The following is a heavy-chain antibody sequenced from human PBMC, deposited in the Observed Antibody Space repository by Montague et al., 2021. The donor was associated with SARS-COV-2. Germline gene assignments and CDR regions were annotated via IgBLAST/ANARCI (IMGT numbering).Heavy chain of an antibody. J-gene: IGHJ6*03. CDR2: INHSGST. V-gene: IGHV4-34*01. Sequence: SETLSLTCAVYGGSFSSYYWSWIRQPPGKGLEWIGEINHSGSTNXNPSLKSRVTISVDTSKNQFSLKLSSVTAADTAVYYCARARQDVVVPALGIGAYYYYYYMDVWGKGTTVTVSS. D-gene: IGHD2-2*01. CDR1: GGSFSSYY. CDR3: ARARQDVVVPALGIGAYYYYYYMDV.